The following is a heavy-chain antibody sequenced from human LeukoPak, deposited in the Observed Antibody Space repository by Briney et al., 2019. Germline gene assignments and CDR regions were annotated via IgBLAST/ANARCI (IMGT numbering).Heavy chain of an antibody. V-gene: IGHV4-59*12. CDR2: IFYNGST. CDR1: GGSISSYF. CDR3: ARDLVDTVMSHLVLFDY. D-gene: IGHD5-18*01. Sequence: SETLSLTCTVSGGSISSYFWSWIRQPPGKGLEWIGYIFYNGSTNYNPSLKSRVTISVDTSKNQFSLKLSSVTAADTAVYYCARDLVDTVMSHLVLFDYWGQGTLVTVSS. J-gene: IGHJ4*02.